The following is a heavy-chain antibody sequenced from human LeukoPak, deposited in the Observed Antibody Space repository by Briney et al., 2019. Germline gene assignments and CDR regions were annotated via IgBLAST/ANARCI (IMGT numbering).Heavy chain of an antibody. D-gene: IGHD3-16*01. Sequence: SETLSLTCTVSGGSISSGSYYWGWIRQPPGKGLEWIGSIYYSGSTYYNPSLKSRVTISVDTSKNQFSLKLSSVTAADTAVYYCARSEMRPLLFHWGQGTLVTVSS. J-gene: IGHJ4*02. CDR2: IYYSGST. CDR3: ARSEMRPLLFH. V-gene: IGHV4-39*01. CDR1: GGSISSGSYY.